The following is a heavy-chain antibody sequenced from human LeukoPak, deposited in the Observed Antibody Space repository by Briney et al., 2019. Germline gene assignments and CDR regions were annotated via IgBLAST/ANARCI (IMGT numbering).Heavy chain of an antibody. Sequence: ASVKVSCKASGYTFTSYYMHWVRQAPGQGLELMGIINPSGGSTSYAQKFQGRVTMTMDTSTSTVYMELSSLRSEDTAVYYCATFYDFWSGPVRYYMDVWGKGTTVTVSS. CDR1: GYTFTSYY. V-gene: IGHV1-46*01. CDR3: ATFYDFWSGPVRYYMDV. D-gene: IGHD3-3*01. J-gene: IGHJ6*03. CDR2: INPSGGST.